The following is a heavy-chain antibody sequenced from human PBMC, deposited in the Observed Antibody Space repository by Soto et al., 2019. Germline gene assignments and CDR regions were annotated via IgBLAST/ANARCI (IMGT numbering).Heavy chain of an antibody. D-gene: IGHD6-19*01. V-gene: IGHV2-5*02. CDR3: AHSRGYIAVPGNVWFDP. CDR1: GFSLSTSGVG. J-gene: IGHJ5*02. CDR2: IYWDDDK. Sequence: QITLKESGPTLVKPTQTLTLTCTFSGFSLSTSGVGVGWIRQPPGKALEWLALIYWDDDKRYSPSLKSRLTITKDAAKTQVVLTLTNMDPVDTATYYCAHSRGYIAVPGNVWFDPWGQGTLVTVSS.